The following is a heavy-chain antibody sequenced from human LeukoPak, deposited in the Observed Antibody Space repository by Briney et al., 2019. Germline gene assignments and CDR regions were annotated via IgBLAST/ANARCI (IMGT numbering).Heavy chain of an antibody. CDR3: AREHIYNWFDP. D-gene: IGHD2-21*01. Sequence: ASVKVSCKASGYTFTSYAMHWVRQAPGQRLEWMGWINAGNGNTKYSQKFQGRVTITRDTSASTAYMELTSLRSEDTAVYYCAREHIYNWFDPWGQGTLVTVSS. J-gene: IGHJ5*02. CDR2: INAGNGNT. CDR1: GYTFTSYA. V-gene: IGHV1-3*01.